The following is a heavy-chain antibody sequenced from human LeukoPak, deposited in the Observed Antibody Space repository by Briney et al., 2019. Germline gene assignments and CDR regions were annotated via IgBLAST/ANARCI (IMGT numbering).Heavy chain of an antibody. J-gene: IGHJ4*02. CDR3: AKDRDDYGDYGVGGFDY. Sequence: GESLRLSCAASGFTFSSYGMHWVRQAPGKGLEWVAVISYDGSNKYYADSVKGRFTISRDNSKNTLYLQMNSLRAEDTAVYYCAKDRDDYGDYGVGGFDYWGQGTLVTVSS. V-gene: IGHV3-30*18. CDR1: GFTFSSYG. D-gene: IGHD4-17*01. CDR2: ISYDGSNK.